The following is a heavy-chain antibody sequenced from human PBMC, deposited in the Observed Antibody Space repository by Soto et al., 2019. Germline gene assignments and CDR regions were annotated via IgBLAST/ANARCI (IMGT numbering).Heavy chain of an antibody. CDR3: ARGAAAGYFDY. Sequence: EVQLLESGGGSEQPGGSLRLSCAASGFTFINYAMSWVRQAPEKGLEWVSSISALGGSTYYADPVKGRFTISRDNSKNSLYLQMNSLRAEDTAVYYCARGAAAGYFDYWGQGTLVTVSS. CDR2: ISALGGST. D-gene: IGHD6-25*01. CDR1: GFTFINYA. V-gene: IGHV3-23*01. J-gene: IGHJ4*02.